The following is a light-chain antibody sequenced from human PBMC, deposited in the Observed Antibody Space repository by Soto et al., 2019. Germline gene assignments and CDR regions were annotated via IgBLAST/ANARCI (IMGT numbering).Light chain of an antibody. Sequence: DIVMTQSTDSLAVSLGERATINCKSSQSVLYSSNHQNYLAWYQQKPGQPPQLLIYWASTRESGVPDRFSGSGSGTDFTLTISSLQAEDVAVYYCQQRSNWPPITFGQGTRLEI. J-gene: IGKJ5*01. CDR1: QSVLYSSNHQNY. CDR3: QQRSNWPPIT. CDR2: WAS. V-gene: IGKV4-1*01.